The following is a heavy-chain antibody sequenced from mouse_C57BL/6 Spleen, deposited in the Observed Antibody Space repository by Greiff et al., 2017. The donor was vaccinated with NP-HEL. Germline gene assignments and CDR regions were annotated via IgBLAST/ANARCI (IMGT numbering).Heavy chain of an antibody. V-gene: IGHV1-64*01. Sequence: VQLQQSGAELVKPGASVKLSCKASGYTFTSYWMHWVKQRPGQGLEWIGMIHPNSGSTNYNEKFKSKATLTVDKSSSTAYMQLSSLTSEDSAVYYCARWVYYYGSSYEDFDYWGQGTTLTVSS. CDR1: GYTFTSYW. CDR3: ARWVYYYGSSYEDFDY. J-gene: IGHJ2*01. D-gene: IGHD1-1*01. CDR2: IHPNSGST.